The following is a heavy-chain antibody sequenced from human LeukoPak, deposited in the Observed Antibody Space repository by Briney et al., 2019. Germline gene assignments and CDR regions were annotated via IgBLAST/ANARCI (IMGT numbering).Heavy chain of an antibody. Sequence: GGSLRLSCAAAEFTFSNYAMNWVRQAPGKGLEWVSGISGGGGSTYYADSVKGRFTISRDNSKNPLYLQMDSLRADDTAVYYCARDLDYSTGFDYWGQGTLVTVSS. V-gene: IGHV3-23*01. CDR2: ISGGGGST. J-gene: IGHJ4*02. D-gene: IGHD4-11*01. CDR1: EFTFSNYA. CDR3: ARDLDYSTGFDY.